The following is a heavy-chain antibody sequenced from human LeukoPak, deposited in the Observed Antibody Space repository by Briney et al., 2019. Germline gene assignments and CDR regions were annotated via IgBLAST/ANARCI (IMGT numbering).Heavy chain of an antibody. CDR1: GGSISSGSYY. Sequence: PSETLSLTCTVSGGSISSGSYYWSWIRQPAGKGLEWIGRIYTSGSTNYNPSLKSRVTISVDTSKNQFSLKLSSVTAADTAVYYCARDVKRRRSNYDWYFDLWGRGTLVTVSS. CDR3: ARDVKRRRSNYDWYFDL. V-gene: IGHV4-61*02. J-gene: IGHJ2*01. D-gene: IGHD4-11*01. CDR2: IYTSGST.